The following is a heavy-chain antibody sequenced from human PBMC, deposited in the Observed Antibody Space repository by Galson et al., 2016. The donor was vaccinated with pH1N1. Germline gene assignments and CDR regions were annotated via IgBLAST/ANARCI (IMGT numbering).Heavy chain of an antibody. CDR1: GFTFDDYA. Sequence: SLRLSCAASGFTFDDYAMHWVRQAPGKGLEWVSGISWNSGSLGYADSVKGRFTISRDNVKNSLYLQMNSLRAEDTALYYCAKVVGHLSGYYDYWGQGTLVTVSS. CDR3: AKVVGHLSGYYDY. V-gene: IGHV3-9*01. CDR2: ISWNSGSL. J-gene: IGHJ4*02. D-gene: IGHD3-9*01.